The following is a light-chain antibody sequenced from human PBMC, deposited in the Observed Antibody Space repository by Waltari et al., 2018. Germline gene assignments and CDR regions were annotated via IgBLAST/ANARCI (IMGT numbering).Light chain of an antibody. CDR3: HQYNNRPPYT. V-gene: IGKV3-15*01. Sequence: TQSPATPSVSLGARVTLTWRASESLSSNLAWYQQKPGTPPRLINRGASKRATGVPARFAGSGSRTEFTLTITSLQSEDIAVYYCHQYNNRPPYTFGQGTKLEIK. CDR1: ESLSSN. J-gene: IGKJ2*01. CDR2: GAS.